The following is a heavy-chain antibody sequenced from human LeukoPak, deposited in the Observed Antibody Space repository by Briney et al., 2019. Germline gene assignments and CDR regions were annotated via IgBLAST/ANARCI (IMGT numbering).Heavy chain of an antibody. V-gene: IGHV1-69*02. J-gene: IGHJ4*02. CDR3: ATHGLGYCSSTSCYHY. Sequence: GASVKVSCKASGGTFSSYTISWVRQAPGQGLKWMGRIIPILGIANYAQKFQGRVTITADKSTSTAYMELRSLRSEDTAVYYCATHGLGYCSSTSCYHYWGQGTLVTVSS. D-gene: IGHD2-2*01. CDR2: IIPILGIA. CDR1: GGTFSSYT.